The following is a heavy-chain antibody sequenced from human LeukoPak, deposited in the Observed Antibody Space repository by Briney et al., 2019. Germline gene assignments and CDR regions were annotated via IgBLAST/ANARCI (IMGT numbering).Heavy chain of an antibody. D-gene: IGHD3-10*01. CDR3: ARVVYYGSGSYLVYYFDY. CDR1: GFTFNTYW. V-gene: IGHV3-7*01. CDR2: IKQDGSEK. J-gene: IGHJ4*02. Sequence: PGGSLRLSCAASGFTFNTYWMTWVRQAPGKGREWVANIKQDGSEKYYVDSVEGRFTISRGNAKNSLYLQMNSLRAEDTAVYYCARVVYYGSGSYLVYYFDYWGQGTLVTVSS.